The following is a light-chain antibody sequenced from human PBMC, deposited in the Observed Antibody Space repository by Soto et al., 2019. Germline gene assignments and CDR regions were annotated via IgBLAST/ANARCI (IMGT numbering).Light chain of an antibody. CDR1: QDISNY. CDR2: DAS. CDR3: QQYDNLPRLT. Sequence: DIQMTHSPSSLSASVGDRVTITCQASQDISNYLNWYQQKPGKAPKLLIYDASNLETGVPSRFSGSGSGTDFTFTISSLQPEDIATYYCQQYDNLPRLTFGGGTKVEIK. J-gene: IGKJ4*01. V-gene: IGKV1-33*01.